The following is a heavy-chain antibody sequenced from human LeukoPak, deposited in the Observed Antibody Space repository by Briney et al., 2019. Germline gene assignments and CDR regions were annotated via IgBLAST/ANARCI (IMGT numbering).Heavy chain of an antibody. Sequence: GGSLRLSCAASGLTFSSYGMHWVRQAPGKGLEWGAVISYDGSNKYYADSVKGRFTISRDNSKNTLYLQMNSLRAEDTAVYYCAKNYYYGSGSYINWFDPWGQGTLVTVSS. V-gene: IGHV3-30*18. CDR3: AKNYYYGSGSYINWFDP. D-gene: IGHD3-10*01. CDR2: ISYDGSNK. J-gene: IGHJ5*02. CDR1: GLTFSSYG.